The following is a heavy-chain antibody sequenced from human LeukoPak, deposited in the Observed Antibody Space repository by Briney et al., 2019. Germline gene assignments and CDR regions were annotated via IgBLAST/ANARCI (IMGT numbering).Heavy chain of an antibody. CDR2: ISYDGRNK. D-gene: IGHD2-15*01. Sequence: GRSLRLSCAASGFTFNNHDMHWVRQAPGKGLEWVAGISYDGRNKYYADTVKGGFTISRDKSKNTLNLQMNSLRTEDTAVYYCAKPRDIDSWAFDVWGQGTMVTVS. J-gene: IGHJ3*01. CDR1: GFTFNNHD. V-gene: IGHV3-30*18. CDR3: AKPRDIDSWAFDV.